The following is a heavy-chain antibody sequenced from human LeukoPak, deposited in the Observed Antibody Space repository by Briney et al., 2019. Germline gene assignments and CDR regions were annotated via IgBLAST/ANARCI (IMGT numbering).Heavy chain of an antibody. D-gene: IGHD6-19*01. CDR2: IYTSGST. V-gene: IGHV4-4*07. J-gene: IGHJ3*02. CDR3: ARVRSSGGRLDAFDI. CDR1: GGSISSYY. Sequence: SQTLSLTCTVSGGSISSYYWSWIRQPPGKGLEWIGRIYTSGSTSYNPSLKSRVTMSVDTSKNQFSLKLSSVTAADTAVYYCARVRSSGGRLDAFDIWGQGTIVTVSS.